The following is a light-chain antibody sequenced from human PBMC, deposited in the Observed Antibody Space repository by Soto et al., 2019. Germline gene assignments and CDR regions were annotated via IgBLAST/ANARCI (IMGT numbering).Light chain of an antibody. Sequence: QSVLTQPPSVSETPGQRVTISCSGSSSNVGSNSVQWYQQFPGTAPKLLIYSNDKRPSGVPDRFSGSKSGTSASLAISGLQSDDEADYYCATWDDSLNAWVFGGGTKLTV. CDR2: SND. CDR1: SSNVGSNS. CDR3: ATWDDSLNAWV. V-gene: IGLV1-44*01. J-gene: IGLJ3*02.